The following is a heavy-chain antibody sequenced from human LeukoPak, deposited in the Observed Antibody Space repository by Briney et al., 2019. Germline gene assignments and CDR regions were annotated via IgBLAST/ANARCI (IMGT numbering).Heavy chain of an antibody. J-gene: IGHJ6*04. Sequence: GGSLRLSCAASGFTFSSYEMNWVRQAPGKGLEWVSYISSSGSTMYYADSVKGRFTISRDNAKNSLYLQMNSLRAEDTAVYYCAELGITMIGGVWGKGTTVSVST. CDR1: GFTFSSYE. CDR2: ISSSGSTM. CDR3: AELGITMIGGV. V-gene: IGHV3-48*03. D-gene: IGHD3-10*02.